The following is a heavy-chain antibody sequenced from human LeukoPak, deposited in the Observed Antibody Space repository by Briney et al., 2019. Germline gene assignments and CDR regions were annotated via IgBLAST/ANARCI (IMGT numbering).Heavy chain of an antibody. CDR1: GNYW. J-gene: IGHJ4*02. CDR2: INSDGSWT. D-gene: IGHD2/OR15-2a*01. V-gene: IGHV3-74*01. CDR3: VSFYETY. Sequence: GGSLRLSCAASGNYWMHWVRQVPGKGLVWVSHINSDGSWTSYADSVKGRFTISKDNAKNTVYLQMNSLGAEDTAVYYCVSFYETYWGRGTLVTVSS.